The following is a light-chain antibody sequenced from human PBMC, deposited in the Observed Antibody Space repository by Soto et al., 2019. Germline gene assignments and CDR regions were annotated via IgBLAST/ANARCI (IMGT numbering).Light chain of an antibody. V-gene: IGKV3-15*01. J-gene: IGKJ4*01. CDR1: QSISSK. Sequence: EIVMTQSPATPSLSPGERATLSCRASQSISSKLAWYQQKPGQAPRLLMLRTSSRATGFPARFSGSGSGTEFNLTISSLQSQDFGVYYCQQYNNWPSATFGGGTKVDIK. CDR3: QQYNNWPSAT. CDR2: RTS.